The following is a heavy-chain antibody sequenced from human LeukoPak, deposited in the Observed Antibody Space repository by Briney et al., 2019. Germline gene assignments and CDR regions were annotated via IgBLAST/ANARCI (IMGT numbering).Heavy chain of an antibody. CDR3: ARSARHCNNGVCFTDYYIDL. J-gene: IGHJ6*03. CDR1: GYTFTDSY. CDR2: INPNSGDP. V-gene: IGHV1-2*06. Sequence: ASVTVSYKTSGYTFTDSYIHWVRQAPGQALEWMGRINPNSGDPNYPQKFQGRVTMTRDTSISTAYMEMSSLTSDDTAVYYCARSARHCNNGVCFTDYYIDLWGKGTTVIVSS. D-gene: IGHD2-8*01.